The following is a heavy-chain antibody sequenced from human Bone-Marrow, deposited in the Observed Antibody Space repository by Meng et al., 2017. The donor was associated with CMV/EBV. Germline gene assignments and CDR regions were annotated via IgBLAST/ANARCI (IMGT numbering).Heavy chain of an antibody. CDR3: ARRGMRWAYYFDY. V-gene: IGHV4-59*01. CDR2: IYYSGST. J-gene: IGHJ4*02. D-gene: IGHD2-8*01. CDR1: GGSISSYY. Sequence: SETLSLTCTVSGGSISSYYWSWIRQPPGKGLEWIGYIYYSGSTNYNPSLKSRVTISVDTSKNQFFLKLSSVTAADTAVYYCARRGMRWAYYFDYWGQGTLVTVSS.